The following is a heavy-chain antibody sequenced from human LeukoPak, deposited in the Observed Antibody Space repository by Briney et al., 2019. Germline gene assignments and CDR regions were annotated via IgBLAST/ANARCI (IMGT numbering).Heavy chain of an antibody. CDR3: ARGPFYGDSVRFDY. D-gene: IGHD4-17*01. CDR2: ISTTGST. CDR1: GGSISSGSYY. V-gene: IGHV4-61*02. Sequence: PSQTLSLTCTVSGGSISSGSYYWTWIRQPAGKGLEWIGRISTTGSTNYNPSLKNRVTISVDTSTNQFSLRLSSVTAADTAMYYCARGPFYGDSVRFDYWGQGTLVTVSS. J-gene: IGHJ4*02.